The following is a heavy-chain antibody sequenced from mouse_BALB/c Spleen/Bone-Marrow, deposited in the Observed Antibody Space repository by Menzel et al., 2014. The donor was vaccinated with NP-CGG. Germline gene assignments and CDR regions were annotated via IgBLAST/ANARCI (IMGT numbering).Heavy chain of an antibody. CDR1: GYTFTDYA. Sequence: QVQLQQSGAEVVRPGVSVKISCKGSGYTFTDYAMHWVKQSHAKSLEWIGVISTYYGDVDYSQKFKGRATMTVDKSSSTAYMELARLTSEDSAIYYCARLTQGFYYFDYWGQGTTLTVSS. CDR3: ARLTQGFYYFDY. J-gene: IGHJ2*01. CDR2: ISTYYGDV. D-gene: IGHD3-1*01. V-gene: IGHV1S137*01.